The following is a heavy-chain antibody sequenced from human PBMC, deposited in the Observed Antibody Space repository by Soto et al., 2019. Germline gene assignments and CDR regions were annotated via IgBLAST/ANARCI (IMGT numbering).Heavy chain of an antibody. CDR3: AGGSGGYGDY. V-gene: IGHV1-18*01. CDR1: GYTFINYG. J-gene: IGHJ4*02. CDR2: IITDNDKT. Sequence: QVQLVQSGGEVKKPGASVKVSCKASGYTFINYGISWVRQAPGEGLEWMGWIITDNDKTKYAQKFQGRVTMTTDTSTSTAYMELRSLRSDDTAVYYCAGGSGGYGDYWGQGTLVTVSS. D-gene: IGHD3-10*01.